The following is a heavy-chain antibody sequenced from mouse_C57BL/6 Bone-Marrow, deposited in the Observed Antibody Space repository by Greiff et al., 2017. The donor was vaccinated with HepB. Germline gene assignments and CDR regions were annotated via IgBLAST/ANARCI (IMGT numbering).Heavy chain of an antibody. CDR3: ARRYYGPWFAY. CDR2: ISSGGSYT. J-gene: IGHJ3*01. D-gene: IGHD1-1*01. Sequence: EVQVVESGGDLVKPGGSLKLSCAASGFTFSSYGMSWVRQTPDKRLEWVATISSGGSYTYYPDSVKGRFTISRDNAKNTLYLQMSSLKSEDTAMYYCARRYYGPWFAYWGQGTLVTVSA. CDR1: GFTFSSYG. V-gene: IGHV5-6*01.